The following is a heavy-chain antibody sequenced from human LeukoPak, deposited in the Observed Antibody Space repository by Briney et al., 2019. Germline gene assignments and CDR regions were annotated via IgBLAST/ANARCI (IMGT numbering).Heavy chain of an antibody. CDR3: ARTRSSGYLTFDY. J-gene: IGHJ4*02. CDR1: ELTSISYT. V-gene: IGHV3-48*01. CDR2: ITNSGNSK. D-gene: IGHD3-22*01. Sequence: GGSRRLSLPASELTSISYTITWSRKAPGKGREGVSYITNSGNSKSYADSVKGRFTISRDNTKNSLYLQMNGLRAEDTAVYYCARTRSSGYLTFDYWGQGILVTVSS.